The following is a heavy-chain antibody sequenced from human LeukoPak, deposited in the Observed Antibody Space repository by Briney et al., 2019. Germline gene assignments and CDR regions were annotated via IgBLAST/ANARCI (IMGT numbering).Heavy chain of an antibody. Sequence: RASVTVSCKASGYTFTSYAMHWVRQAPGQRLEWMGWINAGNGNTKYSQKFQGRVTITRDTSASTAYMELSSLRSEDTAVYYCARDFSASIATPYGMDVWGQGTTVTVSS. J-gene: IGHJ6*02. CDR1: GYTFTSYA. D-gene: IGHD6-6*01. CDR3: ARDFSASIATPYGMDV. V-gene: IGHV1-3*01. CDR2: INAGNGNT.